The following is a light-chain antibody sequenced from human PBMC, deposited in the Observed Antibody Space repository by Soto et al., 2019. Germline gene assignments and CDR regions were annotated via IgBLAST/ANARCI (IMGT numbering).Light chain of an antibody. J-gene: IGKJ2*01. CDR3: MQALQTPT. CDR1: QSLLHSNGYNY. V-gene: IGKV2-28*01. CDR2: LGS. Sequence: DIVMTQSPLSLPVTPGEPASISCRSSQSLLHSNGYNYLDWYLQKPGQSPQLLIYLGSNRASGVPDRFSGSGSGTDFTLKSRRVEAEDVGVYYCMQALQTPTFGQGTKLEIK.